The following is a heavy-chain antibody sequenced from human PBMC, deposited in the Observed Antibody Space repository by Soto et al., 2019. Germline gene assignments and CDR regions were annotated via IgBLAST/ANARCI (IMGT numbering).Heavy chain of an antibody. Sequence: GSLRLSCAASGFTFSSYSMNWVRQAPGKGLEWVSYISSSSSTIYYADSVKGRFTISRDNAKNSLYLQMNSLRDEDTAVYYCARDAQYYDILTGYSNFDYWGQGTLVTVSS. CDR2: ISSSSSTI. V-gene: IGHV3-48*02. J-gene: IGHJ4*02. CDR3: ARDAQYYDILTGYSNFDY. D-gene: IGHD3-9*01. CDR1: GFTFSSYS.